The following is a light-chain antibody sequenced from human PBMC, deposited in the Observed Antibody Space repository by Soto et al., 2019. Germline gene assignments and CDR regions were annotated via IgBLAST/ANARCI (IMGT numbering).Light chain of an antibody. Sequence: EIVLTQSPATLSLSPGERATLSCRASQSVSSYLAWYQQKPGQAPRLLIYDASNWATGIPARFSGSGSGTDFTLSISSLEPEDFAVYYCQQRSHWLITFGQGTRLEIK. V-gene: IGKV3-11*01. CDR3: QQRSHWLIT. J-gene: IGKJ5*01. CDR2: DAS. CDR1: QSVSSY.